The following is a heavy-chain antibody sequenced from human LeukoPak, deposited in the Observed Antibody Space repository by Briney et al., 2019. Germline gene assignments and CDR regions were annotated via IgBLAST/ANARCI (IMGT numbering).Heavy chain of an antibody. CDR2: MNPNSGNT. CDR3: AGDSNYDFWSGYSSLYYFDY. Sequence: ASVKVSCKASGYTFTSYDINWVRQATGQGLEWMGWMNPNSGNTGYAQKFQGRVTITRNTSISTAYMELRSLRSDDTAVYYCAGDSNYDFWSGYSSLYYFDYWGQGTLVTVSS. D-gene: IGHD3-3*01. CDR1: GYTFTSYD. V-gene: IGHV1-8*03. J-gene: IGHJ4*02.